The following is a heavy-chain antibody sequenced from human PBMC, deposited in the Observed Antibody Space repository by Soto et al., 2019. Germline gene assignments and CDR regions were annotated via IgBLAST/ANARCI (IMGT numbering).Heavy chain of an antibody. CDR2: IRAYNGNK. CDR1: RYSITSRA. J-gene: IGHJ6*02. CDR3: ACVEGETPIPDYDYGMAF. V-gene: IGHV1-18*01. D-gene: IGHD3-16*01. Sequence: SKDPRYSITSRARRWAQHANEQRLEWMGWIRAYNGNKNYEQKLKGRATMTTETSKSTAYMELGILRYDDTAVYYCACVEGETPIPDYDYGMAFWLQGTTVTVSS.